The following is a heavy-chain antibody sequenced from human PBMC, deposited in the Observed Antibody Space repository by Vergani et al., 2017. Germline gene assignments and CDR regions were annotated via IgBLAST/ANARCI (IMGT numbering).Heavy chain of an antibody. Sequence: QVQLVESGGGVVQPGGSLRLSCAASGFTFSSYGMHWVRQAPGKGLEWVAFIRYDGSNKYYADSVKGRFTISRDNSKNTLYLQMNSLRAEDTAVYYCAKHYDILTGYSDPTFDYWGQGTLVTVS. CDR1: GFTFSSYG. CDR3: AKHYDILTGYSDPTFDY. J-gene: IGHJ4*02. D-gene: IGHD3-9*01. CDR2: IRYDGSNK. V-gene: IGHV3-30*02.